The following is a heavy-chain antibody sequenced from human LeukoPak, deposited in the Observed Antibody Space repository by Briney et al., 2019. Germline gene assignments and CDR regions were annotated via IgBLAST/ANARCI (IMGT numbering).Heavy chain of an antibody. J-gene: IGHJ4*02. CDR2: IYYSGST. V-gene: IGHV4-59*01. Sequence: PSETLSLTCTVSGGSISSYYWSRIRQPPGKGLEWIGYIYYSGSTNYNPSLKSRVTISVDTSKNQFSLKLSSVTAADTAVYYCAREGVAAYFDYWGQGTLVTVSS. D-gene: IGHD2-15*01. CDR3: AREGVAAYFDY. CDR1: GGSISSYY.